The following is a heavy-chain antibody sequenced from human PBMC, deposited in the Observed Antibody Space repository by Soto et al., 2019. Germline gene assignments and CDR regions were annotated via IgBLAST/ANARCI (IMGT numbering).Heavy chain of an antibody. Sequence: PGGSLRLSCAASGFTFSNAWMSWVRQAPGKGLEWVGRIKSKTDGGTTDYAAPVKGRFTISRDDSKNTLYLQMNSLKTEDTAVYYCTTTYYDFWSGSYYMDVWGKGTTVTVSS. D-gene: IGHD3-3*01. CDR3: TTTYYDFWSGSYYMDV. V-gene: IGHV3-15*01. CDR2: IKSKTDGGTT. J-gene: IGHJ6*03. CDR1: GFTFSNAW.